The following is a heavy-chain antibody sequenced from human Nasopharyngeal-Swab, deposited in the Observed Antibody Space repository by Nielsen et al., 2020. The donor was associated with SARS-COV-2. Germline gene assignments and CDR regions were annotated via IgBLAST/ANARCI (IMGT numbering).Heavy chain of an antibody. CDR2: ISGSGGST. D-gene: IGHD4-17*01. V-gene: IGHV3-23*01. J-gene: IGHJ4*02. Sequence: GVLKISCAASGFTFSSYAMSWVRQAPGKGLEWVSAISGSGGSTYYADSVKGRFTISRDNSKNTLYLQMNSLRAEDTAVYYCAKDPDYDLKEPPTSDYWGQGTLVTVSS. CDR1: GFTFSSYA. CDR3: AKDPDYDLKEPPTSDY.